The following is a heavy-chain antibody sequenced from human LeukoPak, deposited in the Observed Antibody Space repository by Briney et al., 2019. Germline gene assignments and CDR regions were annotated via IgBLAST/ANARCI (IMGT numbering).Heavy chain of an antibody. J-gene: IGHJ4*02. V-gene: IGHV4-30-4*01. CDR2: IYYSGST. D-gene: IGHD3-22*01. CDR1: GGSISSGDYY. Sequence: TSETLSLTCTVSGGSISSGDYYWSWIRQPPGKGLEWIGYIYYSGSTYYNPSLKSRVTISVDTSKNQFSLKLSSVTAADTAVYYCARVADSSGYPDYWGQGTLVTVSS. CDR3: ARVADSSGYPDY.